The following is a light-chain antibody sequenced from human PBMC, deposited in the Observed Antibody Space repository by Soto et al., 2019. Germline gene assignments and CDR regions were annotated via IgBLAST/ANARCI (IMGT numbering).Light chain of an antibody. CDR3: QQRNNWPIT. J-gene: IGKJ5*01. V-gene: IGKV3-11*01. CDR2: DAS. Sequence: EIVLTQSPATLSLSPGERATLSCRASQSVSSYLAWYQQKPGQAPRLLIYDASNRATGIPARFSGSGSGTAFTLTISSLEPEDVAVYYCQQRNNWPITFGQGTRLEIK. CDR1: QSVSSY.